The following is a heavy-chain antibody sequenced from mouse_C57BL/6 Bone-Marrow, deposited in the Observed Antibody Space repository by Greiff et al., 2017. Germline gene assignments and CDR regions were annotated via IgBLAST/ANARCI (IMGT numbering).Heavy chain of an antibody. CDR1: GYTFTSYW. V-gene: IGHV1-5*01. D-gene: IGHD1-1*01. Sequence: DVKLQESGTVLARPGASVKMSCKTSGYTFTSYWMHWVKQRPGQGLEWIGAIYPGNSDTSYNQKFKGKAKLTAVTSASTAYMELSRLTNEDSAVYYCTSWAPYDCSSYPYYAMDYWGQGTSVTVSS. CDR3: TSWAPYDCSSYPYYAMDY. CDR2: IYPGNSDT. J-gene: IGHJ4*01.